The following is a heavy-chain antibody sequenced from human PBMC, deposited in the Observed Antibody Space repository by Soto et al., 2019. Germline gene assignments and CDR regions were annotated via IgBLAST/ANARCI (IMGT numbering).Heavy chain of an antibody. CDR2: IWYDGSNK. CDR1: GFTFSSYG. D-gene: IGHD6-13*01. CDR3: ARDRGSSSWYYFDY. Sequence: GGSLRLSCAASGFTFSSYGMHWVRHAPGKGLEWVAVIWYDGSNKYYADSVKGRFTISRDNSKNTLYLQMNSLRAEDTAVYYCARDRGSSSWYYFDYWGQGTLVTVSS. V-gene: IGHV3-33*01. J-gene: IGHJ4*02.